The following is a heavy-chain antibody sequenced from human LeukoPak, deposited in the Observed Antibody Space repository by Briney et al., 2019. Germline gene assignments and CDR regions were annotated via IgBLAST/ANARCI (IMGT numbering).Heavy chain of an antibody. J-gene: IGHJ4*02. CDR2: ISYDGSNK. D-gene: IGHD2-15*01. CDR3: ARGYCSGGSCYPHLDY. Sequence: PGGSLRLSCAASGFTFSSYGMHWVRQAPGKGLEWVAVISYDGSNKYYADSVKGRFTSSRDNSKNTLYLQMNSLRAEDTAVYYCARGYCSGGSCYPHLDYWGQGTLVTVSS. V-gene: IGHV3-30*03. CDR1: GFTFSSYG.